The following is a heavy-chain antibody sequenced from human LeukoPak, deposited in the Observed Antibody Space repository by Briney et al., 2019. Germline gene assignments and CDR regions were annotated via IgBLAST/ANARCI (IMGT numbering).Heavy chain of an antibody. CDR3: AKGDIVVTDGGDDY. Sequence: HSGGSLRLSCAASGFTFSSYAMSWVRQAPGKGLEWVSAISGSGGSTYYADSVKGRFTTSRDNSKNTLYLQMSSLRAEDTAVYYCAKGDIVVTDGGDDYWGQGTLVTVSS. CDR1: GFTFSSYA. J-gene: IGHJ4*02. CDR2: ISGSGGST. D-gene: IGHD5-12*01. V-gene: IGHV3-23*01.